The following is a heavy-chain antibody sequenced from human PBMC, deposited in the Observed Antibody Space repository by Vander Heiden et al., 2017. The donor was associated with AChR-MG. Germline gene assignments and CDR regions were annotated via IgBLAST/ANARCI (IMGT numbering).Heavy chain of an antibody. CDR1: LFTFSSYG. CDR2: ISYDGSNK. D-gene: IGHD6-13*01. J-gene: IGHJ4*02. CDR3: ALTPRGYRCRRRSTFQPDY. Sequence: VQLVESGGGLVQPGTPLTLPCSASLFTFSSYGLHWVRQAPGKGLEWVAVISYDGSNKYYADSVKGRVTISRDNSKNTLYLQMNSLRAEDTAVYYGALTPRGYRCRRRSTFQPDYWGQGTLVTVSS. V-gene: IGHV3-30*03.